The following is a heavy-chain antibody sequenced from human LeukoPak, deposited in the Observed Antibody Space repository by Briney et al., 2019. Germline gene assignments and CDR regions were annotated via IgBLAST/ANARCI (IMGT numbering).Heavy chain of an antibody. CDR2: IITTGGVS. D-gene: IGHD5-12*01. CDR1: GFTFSSYG. J-gene: IGHJ6*03. V-gene: IGHV3-23*01. CDR3: AKDARRLARILGRETRYYYYYYMDV. Sequence: GGTLRLSCAASGFTFSSYGMSWVRQAPGKGLEWVSTIITTGGVSDYADSVKGRFTISRDNSRNTLYVQMNSLRAEDTAVYYCAKDARRLARILGRETRYYYYYYMDVWGKGTTVTISS.